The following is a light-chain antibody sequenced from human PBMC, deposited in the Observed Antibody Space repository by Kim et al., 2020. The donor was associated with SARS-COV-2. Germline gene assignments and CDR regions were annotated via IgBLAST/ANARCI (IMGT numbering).Light chain of an antibody. CDR2: KDS. J-gene: IGLJ3*02. CDR3: QSADSSGTSYWV. V-gene: IGLV3-25*03. CDR1: ALPKQY. Sequence: SYELTQPPSVSVSPGQTARITCSGDALPKQYAYWYQQKPGQAPVLVIYKDSERPSGIPERFSGSSSGTTVTLTISGVQAEDEADYYCQSADSSGTSYWVFGGGTQLPS.